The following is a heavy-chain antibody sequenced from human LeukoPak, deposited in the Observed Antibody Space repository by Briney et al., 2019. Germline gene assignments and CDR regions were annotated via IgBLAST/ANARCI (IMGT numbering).Heavy chain of an antibody. D-gene: IGHD2-2*01. Sequence: GGSLRLSCAASGLTFSSYSMNWVRQAPGKGLEWVSSISSSSSYIYYADSVKGRFTISRDNAKNSLYLQMNSLRAEDTAVYYCARSDCSSTSCPIRFDYWGQGTLVTVSS. CDR1: GLTFSSYS. J-gene: IGHJ4*02. CDR2: ISSSSSYI. CDR3: ARSDCSSTSCPIRFDY. V-gene: IGHV3-21*01.